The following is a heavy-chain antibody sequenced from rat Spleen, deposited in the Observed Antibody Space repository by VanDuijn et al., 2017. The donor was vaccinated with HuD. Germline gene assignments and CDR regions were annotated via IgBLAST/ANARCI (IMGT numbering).Heavy chain of an antibody. J-gene: IGHJ2*01. CDR3: ARTDTYDYFDY. V-gene: IGHV5-29*01. Sequence: EVQLVESDGGLVQPGRSLKLSCAASGFTFSDYYMAWVRQAPTKGLEWVATISYDGSSTYYRDSVKGRFTISRDNAKSTLYLQMDSLRSEDTATYYCARTDTYDYFDYWGQGVMVTVSS. D-gene: IGHD2-1*01. CDR2: ISYDGSST. CDR1: GFTFSDYY.